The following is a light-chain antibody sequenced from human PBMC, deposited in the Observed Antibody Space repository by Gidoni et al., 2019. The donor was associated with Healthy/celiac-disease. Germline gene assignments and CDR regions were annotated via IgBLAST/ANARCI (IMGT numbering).Light chain of an antibody. V-gene: IGLV3-21*02. Sequence: SYVLTQPPSVSVAPGQTARITCGGNNIRSKSVHWYQQKPGQAPVLVVYDDSDRPSGIPERFSGSNAGNTATLTISRDEAGDEADYYCQVWDSSSDLVFGTGTKVTVL. CDR2: DDS. CDR1: NIRSKS. J-gene: IGLJ1*01. CDR3: QVWDSSSDLV.